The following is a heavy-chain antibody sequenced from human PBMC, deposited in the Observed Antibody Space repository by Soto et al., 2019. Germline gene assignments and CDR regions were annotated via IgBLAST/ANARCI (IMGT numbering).Heavy chain of an antibody. CDR3: ARDRGVTTLNWYFDL. CDR1: GGTFSGYA. Sequence: SVKVSCKASGGTFSGYAISWVRQAPGQGLEWMGGIIPIFGTANYAQKFQGRVTITADESTSTAYMELCSLRSEDTAVYYCARDRGVTTLNWYFDLWGRGTLVTVSS. D-gene: IGHD4-4*01. J-gene: IGHJ2*01. V-gene: IGHV1-69*13. CDR2: IIPIFGTA.